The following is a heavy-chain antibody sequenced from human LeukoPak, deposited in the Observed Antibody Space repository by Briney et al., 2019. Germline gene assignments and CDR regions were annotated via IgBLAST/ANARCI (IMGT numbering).Heavy chain of an antibody. V-gene: IGHV1-8*01. CDR3: ARSYDFWSGYYYYYYYGMDV. J-gene: IGHJ6*02. D-gene: IGHD3-3*01. CDR1: GYTFTSYD. CDR2: MNPNSGNT. Sequence: GASVKVSCEASGYTFTSYDINWVRQATGQGLEWMGWMNPNSGNTGYAQKFQGRVTMTRNTSISTAYMELSSLRSEDTAVYYCARSYDFWSGYYYYYYYGMDVWGQGTTVTVSS.